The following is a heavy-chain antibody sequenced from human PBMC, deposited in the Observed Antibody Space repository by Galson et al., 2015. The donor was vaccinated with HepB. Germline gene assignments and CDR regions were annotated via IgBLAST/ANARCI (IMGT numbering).Heavy chain of an antibody. CDR3: AKSIYGSGTYGPSG. Sequence: SLRLSCAASRFTFSNYGMHWVRQAPGRGLEWVAVISSDGSNKYYADSVKGRFTVSRDNSKNTLYLQMNSLRPEDTAVYYCAKSIYGSGTYGPSGWGQGTLVTVSS. CDR1: RFTFSNYG. J-gene: IGHJ4*02. CDR2: ISSDGSNK. V-gene: IGHV3-30*18. D-gene: IGHD3-10*01.